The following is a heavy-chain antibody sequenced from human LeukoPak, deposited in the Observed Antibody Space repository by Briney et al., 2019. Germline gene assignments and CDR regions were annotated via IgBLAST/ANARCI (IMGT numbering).Heavy chain of an antibody. Sequence: KPSETLSLTCIVSGGSISSYYWTWIRQPPGKGLEWIGYIYYSGSTNYNPSLKSRVTIPVDTSKNQFSLKLTSVTAADTAVYYCARATSSWRPFDYWGQGTLVTVSS. J-gene: IGHJ4*02. V-gene: IGHV4-59*01. CDR1: GGSISSYY. CDR3: ARATSSWRPFDY. CDR2: IYYSGST. D-gene: IGHD6-13*01.